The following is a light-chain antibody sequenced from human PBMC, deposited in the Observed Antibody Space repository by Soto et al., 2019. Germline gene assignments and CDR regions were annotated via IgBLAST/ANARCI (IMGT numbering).Light chain of an antibody. CDR1: SSDIGIYNY. CDR2: EVS. Sequence: QSALTQPASVSGSPGQSITISCTGTSSDIGIYNYVSWYQQHPGKAPKLVICEVSNRPSGVSSRFSGSKSGNTASLTISEPRAEDEADYYCTSFTTTNIWVFGGGTKLTVL. J-gene: IGLJ3*02. V-gene: IGLV2-14*01. CDR3: TSFTTTNIWV.